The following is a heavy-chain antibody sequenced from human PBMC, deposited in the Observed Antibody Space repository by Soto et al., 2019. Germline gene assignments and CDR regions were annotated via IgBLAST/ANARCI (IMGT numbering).Heavy chain of an antibody. D-gene: IGHD6-19*01. CDR2: IYYSGST. CDR3: ARENSSGNFFDY. J-gene: IGHJ4*02. Sequence: SETLSLTCTVSGGSISSYYWSWIRQPPGKGLEWIGYIYYSGSTNYNPSLKSRVTISVDTSKNQFSLKLSSVTAADTAVYYCARENSSGNFFDYWGQGTLVTVSS. V-gene: IGHV4-59*01. CDR1: GGSISSYY.